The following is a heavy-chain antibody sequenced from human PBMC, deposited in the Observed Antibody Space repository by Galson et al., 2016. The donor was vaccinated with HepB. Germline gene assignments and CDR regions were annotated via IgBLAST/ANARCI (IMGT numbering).Heavy chain of an antibody. CDR3: ARDLFLGGPVRDP. CDR1: GFTVSSYY. V-gene: IGHV3-53*01. J-gene: IGHJ5*02. Sequence: SLRLSCAASGFTVSSYYMSWVRQAPGKGLEWVSVIFYGGTTYYADSVEGRFTISRDDSMNTLYLQMNSLRAEDTAVYYCARDLFLGGPVRDPWGQGTLVIVSS. D-gene: IGHD3-16*01. CDR2: IFYGGTT.